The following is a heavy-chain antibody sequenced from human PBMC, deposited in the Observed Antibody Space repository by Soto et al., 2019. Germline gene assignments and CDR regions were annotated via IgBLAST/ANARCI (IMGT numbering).Heavy chain of an antibody. CDR1: GGSFTSNNW. V-gene: IGHV4-4*02. CDR2: IYRTGST. CDR3: ASRDPGTSVDY. J-gene: IGHJ4*02. D-gene: IGHD1-7*01. Sequence: SETLSLTCAVSGGSFTSNNWWTWVRQPPGQGLEWIGEIYRTGSTNYNPSLKSRVTISLDKSENQFSLKVTSLTAADTAVYYCASRDPGTSVDYWSQGTLVTVSS.